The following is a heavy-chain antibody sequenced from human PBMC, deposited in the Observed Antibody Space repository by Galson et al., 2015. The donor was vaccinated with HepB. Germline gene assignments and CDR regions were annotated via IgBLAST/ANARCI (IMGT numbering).Heavy chain of an antibody. J-gene: IGHJ4*02. D-gene: IGHD1/OR15-1a*01. CDR3: ARGNNPNY. CDR1: GFTFSSSI. CDR2: ISISSSTI. Sequence: SLRLSCAASGFTFSSSIMNWVRQAPGKGLEWVSYISISSSTIYYADSVKGRFTISRDNAKNSLYLQMNNLRADDTAVYYCARGNNPNYWGQGTLVTVSS. V-gene: IGHV3-48*01.